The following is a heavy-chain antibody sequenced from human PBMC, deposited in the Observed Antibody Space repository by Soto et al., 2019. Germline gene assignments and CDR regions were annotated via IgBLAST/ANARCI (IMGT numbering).Heavy chain of an antibody. CDR1: GFTFSSYG. D-gene: IGHD2-15*01. Sequence: QVQLVESGGGVVQPGRSLRLSCAASGFTFSSYGMHWVRQAPGKGLEWVAVIWYDGSNKYYADSVKGRFTISRDNSKNTXNXXMNSLRAEDTAVYYCARDPESCSGGSCYSSVWFDPWGQGTLVTVSS. V-gene: IGHV3-33*01. J-gene: IGHJ5*02. CDR3: ARDPESCSGGSCYSSVWFDP. CDR2: IWYDGSNK.